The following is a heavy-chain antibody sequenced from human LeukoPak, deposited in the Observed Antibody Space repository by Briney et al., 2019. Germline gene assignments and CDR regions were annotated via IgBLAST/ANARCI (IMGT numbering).Heavy chain of an antibody. CDR3: ARGRQLHLGELFPFAEFFQP. CDR2: VNPNSGGT. V-gene: IGHV1-2*02. J-gene: IGHJ1*01. Sequence: ASVKVSCKASGYTFTGYYMHWVRQAPGQGLEWMGWVNPNSGGTNSAQKFQGRVTMTRDTSISTAYMELSGLRSDDTAVYYCARGRQLHLGELFPFAEFFQPWGQGTLVTVFS. CDR1: GYTFTGYY. D-gene: IGHD3-16*01.